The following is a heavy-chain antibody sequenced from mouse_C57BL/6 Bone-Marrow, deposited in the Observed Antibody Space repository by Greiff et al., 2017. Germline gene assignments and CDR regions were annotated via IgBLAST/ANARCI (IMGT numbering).Heavy chain of an antibody. Sequence: VQLQQSGPVLVKPGASVKMSCKASGYTFTDYSMNWVKQSHGKSLEWIGVINPYNGGTSYNQKFKGKATLTVDKSSSTAYMELNSLTSEDSAVYYCAATPYYLDYWGQGTTLTVSS. CDR2: INPYNGGT. V-gene: IGHV1-19*01. J-gene: IGHJ2*01. CDR1: GYTFTDYS. CDR3: AATPYYLDY.